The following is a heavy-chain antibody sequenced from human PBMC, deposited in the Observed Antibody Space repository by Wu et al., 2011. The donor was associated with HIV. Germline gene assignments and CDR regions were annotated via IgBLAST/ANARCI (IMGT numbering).Heavy chain of an antibody. J-gene: IGHJ6*02. CDR2: ISAYNGNT. D-gene: IGHD4-17*01. CDR3: ARVPFTPVTTYSYYYGMDV. Sequence: SVKVSCKASGYTFTNYGISWVRQAPGQGLEWMGWISAYNGNTNYPQKFQGRVTMTTDTSTSTAYMELRSLRSDDTAVYYCARVPFTPVTTYSYYYGMDVWGQGTTVTVSS. V-gene: IGHV1-18*01. CDR1: GYTFTNYG.